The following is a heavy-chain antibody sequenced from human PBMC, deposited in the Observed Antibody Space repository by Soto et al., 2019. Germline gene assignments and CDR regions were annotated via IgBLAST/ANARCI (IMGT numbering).Heavy chain of an antibody. D-gene: IGHD2-2*01. Sequence: SETLSLTCTVASGSISSNYWSWIRQPPGKGLEWIGYISYSGGTNYNPSLKSRVTISVDTSKNQFSLRLNSVTAADTAVYYCARDKPYASGLLRPRGFDRWGQGTLVTVSS. CDR2: ISYSGGT. CDR1: SGSISSNY. CDR3: ARDKPYASGLLRPRGFDR. V-gene: IGHV4-59*01. J-gene: IGHJ4*02.